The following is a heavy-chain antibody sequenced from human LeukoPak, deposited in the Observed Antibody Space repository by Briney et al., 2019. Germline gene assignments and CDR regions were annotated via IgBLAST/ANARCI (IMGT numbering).Heavy chain of an antibody. V-gene: IGHV1-2*02. CDR3: ARGGLNYGDYGNCFDY. D-gene: IGHD4-17*01. Sequence: ASVKVSCKASGYTFTGNYMHWVRQAPGQGLEWMGWINPNSGGTNYAQKFQGRVTMTRDTSISTAYMELSRLRSDDTAVYYCARGGLNYGDYGNCFDYWGQGTLVTVSS. CDR2: INPNSGGT. CDR1: GYTFTGNY. J-gene: IGHJ4*02.